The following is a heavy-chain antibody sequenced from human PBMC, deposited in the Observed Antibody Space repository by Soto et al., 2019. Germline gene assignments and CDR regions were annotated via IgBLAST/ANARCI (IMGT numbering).Heavy chain of an antibody. CDR2: ISGSGSST. CDR3: AIRTRWGYYGMDV. D-gene: IGHD1-26*01. Sequence: EVQLLESGGGLIQPGGSLRLSCAASIFTIDSYAMSWVRQAPGKGLEWVSSISGSGSSTYYADSVKGRVTISKDNPRNRLFLQMNSLRAGDTAVYFCAIRTRWGYYGMDVWGQGTTVTVSS. V-gene: IGHV3-23*01. J-gene: IGHJ6*02. CDR1: IFTIDSYA.